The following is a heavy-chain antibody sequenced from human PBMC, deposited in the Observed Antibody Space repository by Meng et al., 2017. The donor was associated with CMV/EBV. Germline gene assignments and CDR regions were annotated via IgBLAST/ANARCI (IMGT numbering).Heavy chain of an antibody. D-gene: IGHD2-2*01. V-gene: IGHV3-23*01. J-gene: IGHJ5*02. CDR1: GFTFSSYA. CDR3: ARSGYCSSTSCYEGWFDP. CDR2: ISGSGGST. Sequence: GGSLRLSCAASGFTFSSYAMSWVRQAPGKGLEWVSAISGSGGSTYYADSVKGRFTISRDNSKNTLYLQMNSLRAEDTAVYYCARSGYCSSTSCYEGWFDPWGQGTLVTVSS.